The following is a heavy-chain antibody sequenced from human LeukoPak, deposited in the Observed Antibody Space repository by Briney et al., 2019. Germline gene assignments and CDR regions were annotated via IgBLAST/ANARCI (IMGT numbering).Heavy chain of an antibody. Sequence: SETLSLTCAVSGYSISSGYYWGWIRQPPGKGLEWIGSIYHIGSTYYNPSLKSRVTISVDTSKNHFSLKLSSVTAADTSVYYCAKSPRLYDFWSGSNWFDPWGQGTLVTVSS. J-gene: IGHJ5*02. V-gene: IGHV4-38-2*01. D-gene: IGHD3-3*01. CDR3: AKSPRLYDFWSGSNWFDP. CDR1: GYSISSGYY. CDR2: IYHIGST.